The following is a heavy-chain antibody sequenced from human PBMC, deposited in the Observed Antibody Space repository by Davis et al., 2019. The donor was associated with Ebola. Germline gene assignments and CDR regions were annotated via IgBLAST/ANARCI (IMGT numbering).Heavy chain of an antibody. CDR2: ISSSGIT. D-gene: IGHD3-10*01. V-gene: IGHV4-39*07. CDR1: DGSISRSTYY. J-gene: IGHJ6*04. Sequence: SETLSLTCTVSDGSISRSTYYWGWIRQPPGKGLEWIGSISSSGITYYQPSLKSRVTISVDTSKNQFSLKLSSVTAADTAVYYCAREARYGSGSYYIYWYYGMDVWGKGTTVTVSS. CDR3: AREARYGSGSYYIYWYYGMDV.